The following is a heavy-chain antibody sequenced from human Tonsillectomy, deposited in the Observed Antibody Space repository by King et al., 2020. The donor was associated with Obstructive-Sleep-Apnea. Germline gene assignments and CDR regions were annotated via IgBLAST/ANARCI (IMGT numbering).Heavy chain of an antibody. Sequence: QLVQSGAEVKKPGASVKVSCKASGYTFTSHGISWVRQAPGQGLEWMGWISAYNGNTNYAQKVQGRVTMTTDTSTSTAYMELRSLRSDDTAVYYCARDGSEGATTPYHYYGMDVWGQGTTVTVSS. CDR2: ISAYNGNT. D-gene: IGHD5-24*01. V-gene: IGHV1-18*04. J-gene: IGHJ6*02. CDR3: ARDGSEGATTPYHYYGMDV. CDR1: GYTFTSHG.